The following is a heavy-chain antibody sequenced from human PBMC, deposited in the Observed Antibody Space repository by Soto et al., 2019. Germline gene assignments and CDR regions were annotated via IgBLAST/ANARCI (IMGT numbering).Heavy chain of an antibody. CDR3: VKDDSGSSSDYFDF. J-gene: IGHJ4*02. CDR2: MSYDGTNK. D-gene: IGHD6-6*01. Sequence: PGGSLRLSCAASGFTFSSYGMHWVRQAPGKGLEWVAVMSYDGTNKYYADAVKGRFSISRDNSKRTVSLQMNSLRAEDTAVYYCVKDDSGSSSDYFDFWGLGTLVTVSS. CDR1: GFTFSSYG. V-gene: IGHV3-30*18.